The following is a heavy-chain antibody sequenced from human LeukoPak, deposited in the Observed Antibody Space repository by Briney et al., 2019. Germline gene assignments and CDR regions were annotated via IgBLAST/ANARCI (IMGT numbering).Heavy chain of an antibody. J-gene: IGHJ4*02. CDR2: ISSSGIYK. CDR3: AQAIGRVVGTFDF. CDR1: GFTFSSYS. Sequence: GGSLRLFCAASGFTFSSYSMNWVRQAPGKGLECVSSISSSGIYKYYADSVKGRFTISRDNAKNSLYLQMNSLRAEDTGVYYCAQAIGRVVGTFDFWGQGTLVTVSS. D-gene: IGHD2-21*01. V-gene: IGHV3-21*01.